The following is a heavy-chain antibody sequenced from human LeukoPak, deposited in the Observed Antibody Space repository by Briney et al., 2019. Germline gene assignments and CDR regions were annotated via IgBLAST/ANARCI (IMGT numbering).Heavy chain of an antibody. CDR3: ATQPRANWGYLVGNWFDP. D-gene: IGHD7-27*01. CDR1: GYTLTELS. V-gene: IGHV1-24*01. J-gene: IGHJ5*02. CDR2: FDPEDGET. Sequence: GASVKVSCKVSGYTLTELSMHWVRQAPGKGLEWMGGFDPEDGETIYAQKFQGRVTMTEDTSTDTAYMELSSLRSEDTAVYYCATQPRANWGYLVGNWFDPWGQGTLVTVSS.